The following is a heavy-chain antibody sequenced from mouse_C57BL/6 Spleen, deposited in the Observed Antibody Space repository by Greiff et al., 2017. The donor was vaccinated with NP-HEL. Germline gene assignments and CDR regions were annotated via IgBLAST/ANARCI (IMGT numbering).Heavy chain of an antibody. J-gene: IGHJ2*01. D-gene: IGHD1-1*01. CDR2: ISGGGGNT. CDR3: ARQGYYYGSSYFDY. Sequence: EVKLQESGGGLVKPGGSLKLSCAASGFTFSSYTMSWVRQTPEKRLEWVATISGGGGNTYYPDSVKGRFTISRDNAKNTLYLQMSSLRSEDTALYYCARQGYYYGSSYFDYWGQGTTLTVSS. CDR1: GFTFSSYT. V-gene: IGHV5-9*01.